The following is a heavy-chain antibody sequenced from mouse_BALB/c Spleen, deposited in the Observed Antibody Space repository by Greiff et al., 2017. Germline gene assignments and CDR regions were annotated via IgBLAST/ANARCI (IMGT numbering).Heavy chain of an antibody. Sequence: EVKLMESGGGLVQPGGSMKLSCVASGFTFSNYWMNWVRQSPEKGLEWVAEIRLKSNNYATHYAESVKGRFTISRDDSKSSVYLQMNNLRAEDTGIYYCTRNGYTSDWYFDVWGAGTTVTVSS. J-gene: IGHJ1*01. V-gene: IGHV6-6*02. CDR2: IRLKSNNYAT. CDR3: TRNGYTSDWYFDV. D-gene: IGHD2-2*01. CDR1: GFTFSNYW.